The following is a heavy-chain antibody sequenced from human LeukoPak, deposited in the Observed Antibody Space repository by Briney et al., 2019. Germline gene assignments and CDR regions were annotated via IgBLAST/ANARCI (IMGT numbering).Heavy chain of an antibody. Sequence: GGSLRLSCAASGFTFSNCAMTWVRQAPGKGLDWVSAISGSGGTTYHADSVKGRFTISRDNSKNTLHLQMNSLRAEDTALYYCAKGLINDWSALDSWGQGTLVTVSS. CDR3: AKGLINDWSALDS. J-gene: IGHJ4*02. CDR1: GFTFSNCA. D-gene: IGHD3-9*01. V-gene: IGHV3-23*01. CDR2: ISGSGGTT.